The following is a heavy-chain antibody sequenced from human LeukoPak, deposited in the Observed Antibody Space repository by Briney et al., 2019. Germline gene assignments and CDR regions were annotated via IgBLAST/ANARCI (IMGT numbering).Heavy chain of an antibody. V-gene: IGHV4-4*07. Sequence: PSETLCLSCAASGGTFSTYSMSWVRQPAGKGLEWIGRIYTSGSTNYNPSLKSRVTISVDTSKNQFSLKLSSVTAEDTAVYYCARADSYWSALDYWGQGTLVTVSS. D-gene: IGHD4-11*01. CDR1: GGTFSTYS. CDR3: ARADSYWSALDY. J-gene: IGHJ4*02. CDR2: IYTSGST.